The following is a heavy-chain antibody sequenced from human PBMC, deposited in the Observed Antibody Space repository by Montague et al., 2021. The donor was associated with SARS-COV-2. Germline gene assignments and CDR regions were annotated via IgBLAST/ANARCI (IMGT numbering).Heavy chain of an antibody. J-gene: IGHJ4*02. V-gene: IGHV4-34*01. CDR2: INHSGGV. CDR1: RGSFSGYY. CDR3: ARGYCSSTTCYRSLHY. Sequence: SETLSLTCTVHRGSFSGYYWTWIRQPPGKGLEWIGEINHSGGVNYNPSLKSRVTISVDTSKNHFSLKLRSVTPADTAIYCCARGYCSSTTCYRSLHYWGQGTLVAVSS. D-gene: IGHD2-2*01.